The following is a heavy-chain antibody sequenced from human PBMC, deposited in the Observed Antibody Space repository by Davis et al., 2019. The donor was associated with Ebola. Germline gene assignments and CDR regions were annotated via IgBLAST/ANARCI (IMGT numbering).Heavy chain of an antibody. J-gene: IGHJ5*02. D-gene: IGHD6-13*01. CDR2: ISAYNGNT. V-gene: IGHV1-18*01. Sequence: ASVKVSCKASGYTFTSYGIIWVRQAPGQGLEWMGWISAYNGNTNYAQKLQGRVTMTTDTSTSTAYMELRSLRSDDTAVYYCAREVQAIADLGNWFDPWGQGTLVTVSS. CDR3: AREVQAIADLGNWFDP. CDR1: GYTFTSYG.